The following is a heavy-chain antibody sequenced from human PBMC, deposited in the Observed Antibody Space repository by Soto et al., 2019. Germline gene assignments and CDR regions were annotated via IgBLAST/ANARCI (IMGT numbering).Heavy chain of an antibody. Sequence: QVQLQESGPGLVKPSETLSLTCSVSGDSVSGGKNYWSWIRQPPGKGLEWIGYIDYSGSTKYNPSLQRRVAISADTSKNQFSLKLNSVTAADTAVYFCARSTRRSRSLIYYYGLDVWGQGTTVRVSS. CDR3: ARSTRRSRSLIYYYGLDV. CDR2: IDYSGST. V-gene: IGHV4-61*01. CDR1: GDSVSGGKNY. D-gene: IGHD6-6*01. J-gene: IGHJ6*02.